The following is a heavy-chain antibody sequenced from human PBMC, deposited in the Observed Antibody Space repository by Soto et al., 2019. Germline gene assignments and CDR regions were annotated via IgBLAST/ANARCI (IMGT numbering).Heavy chain of an antibody. D-gene: IGHD6-19*01. CDR1: GGSLSSYY. V-gene: IGHV4-59*01. CDR3: ARAHTGGWYVTDH. CDR2: VYSTGAT. J-gene: IGHJ4*02. Sequence: SETLSLTCTVSGGSLSSYYWTWIRQPPGKGLEWTGYVYSTGATNYNPSLRSRVTMSIDASKNQFSLKVRSVTAADTAVYFCARAHTGGWYVTDHWGQGTLVTASS.